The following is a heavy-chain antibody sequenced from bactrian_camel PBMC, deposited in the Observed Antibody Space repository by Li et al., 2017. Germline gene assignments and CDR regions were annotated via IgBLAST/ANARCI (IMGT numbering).Heavy chain of an antibody. J-gene: IGHJ4*01. CDR3: AAPRLRWDLKHLVRYDCAGYDGNY. CDR1: GYLRVRC. Sequence: VQLVESGGGSVQAGGSLRLSRVASGYLRVRCLGWFRQAPGKEREGVAVHRRSGSTYYGEYVRGRFTISRDNAKNTVYLQMDVLKPEDTALYLCAAPRLRWDLKHLVRYDCAGYDGNYWGRGTQVTVS. V-gene: IGHV3S55*01. CDR2: HRRSGST. D-gene: IGHD3*01.